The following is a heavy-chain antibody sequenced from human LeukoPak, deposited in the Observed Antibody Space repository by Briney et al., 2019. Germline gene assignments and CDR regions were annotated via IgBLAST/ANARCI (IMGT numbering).Heavy chain of an antibody. D-gene: IGHD2-21*02. CDR1: GFTFSSYA. Sequence: GGSLRLSCVTSGFTFSSYAMSWVRQASGKGLEWVSYISSSGSTIYYADSVKGRFTISRDNAKNSLYLQMNSLRAEDTAVYYCARGLVVVTASSGADNYCYYYGMDVWGQGTTVTVSS. CDR2: ISSSGSTI. J-gene: IGHJ6*02. V-gene: IGHV3-48*03. CDR3: ARGLVVVTASSGADNYCYYYGMDV.